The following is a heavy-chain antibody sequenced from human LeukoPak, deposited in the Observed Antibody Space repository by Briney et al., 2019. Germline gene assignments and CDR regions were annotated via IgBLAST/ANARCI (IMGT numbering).Heavy chain of an antibody. Sequence: GGSLRLSCAASGFTFSSYGMSWVRQAPGKGLEWVSYISSSGSTIYYADSVKGRFTISRDNAKNSLYLQMNSLRAEDTAVYYCARDLELRLFDYWGQGTLVTVSS. J-gene: IGHJ4*02. CDR2: ISSSGSTI. V-gene: IGHV3-48*04. CDR1: GFTFSSYG. D-gene: IGHD1-7*01. CDR3: ARDLELRLFDY.